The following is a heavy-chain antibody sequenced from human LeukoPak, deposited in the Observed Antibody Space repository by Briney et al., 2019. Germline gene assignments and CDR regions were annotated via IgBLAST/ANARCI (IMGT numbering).Heavy chain of an antibody. Sequence: SQTLSLTCSLSGGPISCGGYYWSWIRQHPGKGLEWTGYIHYTGSTSYNPSLKSRVTISVDTSKSQFSLNLSSVTAADTALYYCARDPATWYFDLWGRGTLVTVSS. CDR2: IHYTGST. J-gene: IGHJ2*01. CDR3: ARDPATWYFDL. CDR1: GGPISCGGYY. V-gene: IGHV4-31*03.